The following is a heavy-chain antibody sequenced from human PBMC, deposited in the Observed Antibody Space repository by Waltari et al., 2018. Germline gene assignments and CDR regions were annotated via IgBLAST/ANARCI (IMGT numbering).Heavy chain of an antibody. D-gene: IGHD1-26*01. CDR3: AKDSDASRYGGTFDY. V-gene: IGHV3-9*01. CDR2: ISWNSGSI. J-gene: IGHJ4*02. CDR1: GFTFDDYA. Sequence: EVQLVESGGGLVQPGRSLRLSCAASGFTFDDYAMHWDRQAPGKGLEWVSGISWNSGSIGYADSVKGRFTISRDNAKNSLYLQMNSLRAEDTALYYCAKDSDASRYGGTFDYWGQGTLVTVSS.